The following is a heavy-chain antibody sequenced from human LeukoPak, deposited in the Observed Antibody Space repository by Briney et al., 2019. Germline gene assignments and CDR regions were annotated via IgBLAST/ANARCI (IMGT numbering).Heavy chain of an antibody. Sequence: GGSLRLSCAASGFTFNSYAMSWVRQAPGKGLEWVSVISGSGGRTYYADSVKGRFTISRDNAKNSLYLQMNSLRAEDTALYYCARSGSGSYYRFDYWGQGTLVTVSS. CDR3: ARSGSGSYYRFDY. J-gene: IGHJ4*02. CDR2: ISGSGGRT. CDR1: GFTFNSYA. V-gene: IGHV3-23*01. D-gene: IGHD3-10*01.